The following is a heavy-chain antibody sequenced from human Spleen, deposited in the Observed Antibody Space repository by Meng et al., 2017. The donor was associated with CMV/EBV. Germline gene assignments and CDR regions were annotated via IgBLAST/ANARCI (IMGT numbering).Heavy chain of an antibody. J-gene: IGHJ6*02. CDR3: AREEQQLVSYYYYGMDV. Sequence: GESLKISCTASGFTFGDYAMTWVRQAPGKGLEWVAVIWYDGSNRYYADSVKCRFTISRDNSKNTLYLQMNSLRAEDTAVYYCAREEQQLVSYYYYGMDVWGQGTTVTVSS. CDR2: IWYDGSNR. V-gene: IGHV3-30*04. CDR1: GFTFGDYA. D-gene: IGHD6-13*01.